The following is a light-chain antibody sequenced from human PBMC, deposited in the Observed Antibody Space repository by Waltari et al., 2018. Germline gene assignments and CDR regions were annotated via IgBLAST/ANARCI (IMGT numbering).Light chain of an antibody. J-gene: IGKJ4*01. CDR3: QQRSNLLT. Sequence: NTTRCGRWYQQKSGQRPLLLIYDASHKAACIPAKFSGSGSSKEFTRTITSLEPVDFAIYYCQQRSNLLTFGGGTKVEIK. CDR2: DAS. CDR1: NTTRC. V-gene: IGKV3-11*01.